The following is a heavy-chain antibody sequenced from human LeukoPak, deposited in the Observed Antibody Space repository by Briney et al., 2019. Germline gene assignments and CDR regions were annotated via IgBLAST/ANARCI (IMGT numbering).Heavy chain of an antibody. D-gene: IGHD2-2*01. J-gene: IGHJ4*02. CDR2: INHSGST. CDR1: GGSFSGYY. Sequence: SETLSLTCGVYGGSFSGYYWSWIRQPPGKGLEWSGEINHSGSTNYNPSLKSRVTISLDTSKNHKQSSMKLSAVTAADTAVYFCASTERCSTTCPLDYWGQGTLVTVSS. CDR3: ASTERCSTTCPLDY. V-gene: IGHV4-34*01.